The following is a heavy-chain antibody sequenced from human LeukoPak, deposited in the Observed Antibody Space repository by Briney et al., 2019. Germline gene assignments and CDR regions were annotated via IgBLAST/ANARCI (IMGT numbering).Heavy chain of an antibody. CDR1: GFTFGDYA. D-gene: IGHD1-26*01. V-gene: IGHV3-49*04. CDR2: IRSKAYGGTT. CDR3: TRDTYSGSYYFGY. J-gene: IGHJ4*02. Sequence: GGSLRLSCTTSGFTFGDYAMSWVRQAPGKGLEWVGFIRSKAYGGTTEYAASVKGRFTISRDDSKSIAYLQMNSLKTEDTAVYYCTRDTYSGSYYFGYWDQGALVTASS.